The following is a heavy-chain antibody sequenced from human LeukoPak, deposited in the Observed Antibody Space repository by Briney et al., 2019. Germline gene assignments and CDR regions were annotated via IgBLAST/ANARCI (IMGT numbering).Heavy chain of an antibody. J-gene: IGHJ4*02. CDR1: GYTFTGYN. V-gene: IGHV1-2*02. CDR3: AREPCSSTSCGNENDDDY. CDR2: INPKSGGT. Sequence: AASVKVSCKGSGYTFTGYNMQWVGQAPGQGVERMGWINPKSGGTKYAQKFQGRVTMTRDTSISTAYMELSRLRSDDTAVYYCAREPCSSTSCGNENDDDYWGQGTLVTVSS. D-gene: IGHD2-2*01.